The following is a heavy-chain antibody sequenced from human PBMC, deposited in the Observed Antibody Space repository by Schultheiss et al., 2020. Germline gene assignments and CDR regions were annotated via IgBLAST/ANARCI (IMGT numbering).Heavy chain of an antibody. CDR1: GGSFSGYY. CDR2: IYYSGST. J-gene: IGHJ4*02. Sequence: SETLSLTCAVYGGSFSGYYWSWIRQHPGKGLEWIGYIYYSGSTYYNPSLKSRVTISVDTSKNQFSLKLSSVTAADTAVYYCARGGEQLVNYWGQGTLVTVSS. CDR3: ARGGEQLVNY. V-gene: IGHV4-34*01. D-gene: IGHD6-6*01.